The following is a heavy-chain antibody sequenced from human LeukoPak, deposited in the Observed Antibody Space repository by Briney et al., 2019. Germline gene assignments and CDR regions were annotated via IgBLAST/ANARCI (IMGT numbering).Heavy chain of an antibody. CDR2: ISDSGGST. V-gene: IGHV3-64*04. CDR1: GFPFSSYA. CDR3: ARELPTIGGMDV. Sequence: TGGSLRLSCSASGFPFSSYAMHWVRQAPGKGLEYVSAISDSGGSTYYADSVKGRFTISRDNSKNTLYLQMNSLRAEDTAVYYCARELPTIGGMDVWGQGTTVTVSS. D-gene: IGHD2-15*01. J-gene: IGHJ6*02.